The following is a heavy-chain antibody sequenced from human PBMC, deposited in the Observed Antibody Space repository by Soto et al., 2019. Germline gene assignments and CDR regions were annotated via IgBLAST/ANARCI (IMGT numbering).Heavy chain of an antibody. CDR1: GGSISSSSYY. J-gene: IGHJ6*02. V-gene: IGHV4-39*01. CDR2: IYYSGIT. D-gene: IGHD3-10*01. Sequence: SETLSLTCTVSGGSISSSSYYWGWIRQPPGKGLEWIGSIYYSGITYYNPSLKSRVTISVDTSKNQFSLKLSSVTAADTAVYYCARHYGSGHYYGMDVWGQGTTVT. CDR3: ARHYGSGHYYGMDV.